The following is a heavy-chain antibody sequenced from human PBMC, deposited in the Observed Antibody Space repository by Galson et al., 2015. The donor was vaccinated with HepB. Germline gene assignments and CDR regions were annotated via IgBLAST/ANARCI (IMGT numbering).Heavy chain of an antibody. V-gene: IGHV3-49*03. CDR1: GFTFGDYA. Sequence: SLRLSCAASGFTFGDYAMSWFRQAPGKGLEWVGFIRSKAYGGTSEYAASAKGRFSISRDDSKNIAYLQMNSLRAEDTAVYYCVFLRGYDLKPLDYWGQGTLVTVSS. D-gene: IGHD5-12*01. CDR2: IRSKAYGGTS. J-gene: IGHJ4*02. CDR3: VFLRGYDLKPLDY.